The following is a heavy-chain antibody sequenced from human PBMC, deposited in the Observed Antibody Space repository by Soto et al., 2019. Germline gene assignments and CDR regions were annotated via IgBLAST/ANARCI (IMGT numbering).Heavy chain of an antibody. CDR3: AKDAKAARPMYYYGMDV. D-gene: IGHD6-6*01. CDR2: ISYDGSNK. V-gene: IGHV3-30*18. Sequence: GGSLRLSCAASGFTFGSYWMSWVRQAPDKGLEWVALISYDGSNKYYADSVKGRFTISRDNSKNTLYLQMNSLRAEGTAVYYCAKDAKAARPMYYYGMDVWGQGTTVTVSS. J-gene: IGHJ6*02. CDR1: GFTFGSYW.